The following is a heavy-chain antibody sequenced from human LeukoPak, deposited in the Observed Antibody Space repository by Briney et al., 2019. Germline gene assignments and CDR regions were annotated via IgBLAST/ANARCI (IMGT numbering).Heavy chain of an antibody. CDR2: ITPHNGET. J-gene: IGHJ4*02. Sequence: ASVKVSCKPSGYTFTNFGVSWVRQAPGQGLEWMGWITPHNGETNYAPKFRDRVAMATDTSSTTAHMELGSLRSDDTAVYYCARVAYSGLGGVQYWGQGTLVTVSS. D-gene: IGHD5-12*01. CDR1: GYTFTNFG. CDR3: ARVAYSGLGGVQY. V-gene: IGHV1-18*01.